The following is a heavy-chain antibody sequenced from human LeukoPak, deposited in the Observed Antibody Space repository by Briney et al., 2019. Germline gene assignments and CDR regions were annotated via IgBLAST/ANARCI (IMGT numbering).Heavy chain of an antibody. D-gene: IGHD6-19*01. Sequence: GGSLRLSCAASGFTFSNAWMSWVRQAPGKGLEWVGRIKSKTDGGTTDYAAPVKGRFTISRDDSKNTLYLQMNSLKTEDTAVYYCTTLSSGWYRGLGYWGQGTLVTVSS. CDR3: TTLSSGWYRGLGY. V-gene: IGHV3-15*01. J-gene: IGHJ4*02. CDR2: IKSKTDGGTT. CDR1: GFTFSNAW.